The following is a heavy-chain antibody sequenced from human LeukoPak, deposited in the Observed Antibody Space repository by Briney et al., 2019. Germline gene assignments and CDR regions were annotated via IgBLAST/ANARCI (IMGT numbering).Heavy chain of an antibody. Sequence: GGSLRLSCAASGFTFSDYAMHWVRQAPGKGLEWVAVIWSDGSETYYADSVMGRFTISRDKSKNTLFLQMNSLRADDTAVYYCAKDNMDTSSCLDYWGQGTLVTVSS. J-gene: IGHJ4*02. D-gene: IGHD5-18*01. CDR1: GFTFSDYA. CDR3: AKDNMDTSSCLDY. V-gene: IGHV3-33*03. CDR2: IWSDGSET.